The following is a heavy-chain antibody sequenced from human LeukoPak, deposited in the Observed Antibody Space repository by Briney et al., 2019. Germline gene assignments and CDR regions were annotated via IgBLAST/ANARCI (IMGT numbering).Heavy chain of an antibody. CDR2: FFYIGGT. CDR3: ARGSATFDP. Sequence: SETLSLTCTVSGGSISGHSWSWIRQPPGKGLEWLGYFFYIGGTNYNPSLKSRVTISIDTSRNQLSLRLSSVTAADTAVYFCARGSATFDPWGQGTLVTVSS. D-gene: IGHD6-25*01. J-gene: IGHJ5*02. CDR1: GGSISGHS. V-gene: IGHV4-59*11.